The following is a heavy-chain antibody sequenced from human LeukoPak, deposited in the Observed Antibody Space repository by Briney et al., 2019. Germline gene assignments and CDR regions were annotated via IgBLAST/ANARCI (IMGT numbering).Heavy chain of an antibody. V-gene: IGHV3-7*03. J-gene: IGHJ4*02. D-gene: IGHD3-9*01. Sequence: GGSLRLSCAASGFTFSLYWMNWVRRAPGKGLEWVANIKQDRSEKNYVDSVKGRFTISRDNAKNSLYLQMNNLRVEDTAMYYCAGGTGFIIKDWGQGTLVTVSS. CDR3: AGGTGFIIKD. CDR1: GFTFSLYW. CDR2: IKQDRSEK.